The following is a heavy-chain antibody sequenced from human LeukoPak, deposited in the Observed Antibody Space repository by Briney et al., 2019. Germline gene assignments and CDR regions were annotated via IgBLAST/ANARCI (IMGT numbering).Heavy chain of an antibody. CDR3: ARVSGSSGWYWFDP. Sequence: GRSLRLSCAASGFTFSSYGMHWFRQAPGKGLEWVAVIWYDGSNKYYADSVKGRFTISRDNSKNTLYLQMNSLRAEDTAVYYCARVSGSSGWYWFDPWGQGTLVTVSS. CDR2: IWYDGSNK. D-gene: IGHD6-19*01. J-gene: IGHJ5*02. CDR1: GFTFSSYG. V-gene: IGHV3-33*01.